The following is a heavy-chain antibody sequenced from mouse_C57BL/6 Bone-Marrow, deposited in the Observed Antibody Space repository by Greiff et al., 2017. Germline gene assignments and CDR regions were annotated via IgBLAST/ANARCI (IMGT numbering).Heavy chain of an antibody. Sequence: EVKLMESGGGLVKPGASLKLSCAASGFTFSDYGMHWVRQAPEKGLEWVGYISTGSSTIYYADTVKGRFTLTRDNAKNTLFLQMTSLGSEDAAMYYCARRGSSGGFDYWGQGTTLTVSS. V-gene: IGHV5-17*01. CDR2: ISTGSSTI. CDR1: GFTFSDYG. CDR3: ARRGSSGGFDY. J-gene: IGHJ2*01. D-gene: IGHD3-2*02.